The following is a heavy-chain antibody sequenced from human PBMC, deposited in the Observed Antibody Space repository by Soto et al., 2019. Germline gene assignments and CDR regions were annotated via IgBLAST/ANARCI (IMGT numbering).Heavy chain of an antibody. Sequence: QVQLVESGGGVVQPGRSLRLSCAASGFTFSSYGMHLVRQAPGKGLEWVAVIWYDGSNKYYADSVKGRFTISRDNSKNTLYLPMNSLRAEDTAVYYCARALGATTYGGNWFDHWGQGTLVTVSS. CDR1: GFTFSSYG. D-gene: IGHD5-12*01. V-gene: IGHV3-33*01. CDR2: IWYDGSNK. J-gene: IGHJ5*02. CDR3: ARALGATTYGGNWFDH.